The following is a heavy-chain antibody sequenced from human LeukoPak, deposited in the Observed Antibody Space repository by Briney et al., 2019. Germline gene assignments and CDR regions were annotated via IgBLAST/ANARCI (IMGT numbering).Heavy chain of an antibody. D-gene: IGHD6-19*01. J-gene: IGHJ6*02. CDR1: GFTFSSYS. V-gene: IGHV3-21*01. CDR2: ISSSSSYI. CDR3: ARVKAGGIAVAGRQTYYYYGMDV. Sequence: PGGSLRLSGAASGFTFSSYSMNWVRQAPGKGLEWVSSISSSSSYIYYADSVKGRFTISRDNAKNSLYLQMNSLRAEDTAVYYCARVKAGGIAVAGRQTYYYYGMDVWGQGTTVTVSS.